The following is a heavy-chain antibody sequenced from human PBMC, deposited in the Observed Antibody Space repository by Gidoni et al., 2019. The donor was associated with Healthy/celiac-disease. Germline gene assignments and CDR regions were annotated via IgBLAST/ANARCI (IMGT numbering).Heavy chain of an antibody. J-gene: IGHJ5*02. Sequence: VQLVESGGALVQPVGSLRLSCAASGCSFRSYWTHWVRQAPGKGLVWVSRIKMDGGSTRYAASVKCRFTISRDNAKNTLYLQMNSLRAEGTAVYYCARAHYDFWSGYSMFGPWGQGTLVTVSS. CDR1: GCSFRSYW. D-gene: IGHD3-3*01. CDR2: IKMDGGST. V-gene: IGHV3-74*01. CDR3: ARAHYDFWSGYSMFGP.